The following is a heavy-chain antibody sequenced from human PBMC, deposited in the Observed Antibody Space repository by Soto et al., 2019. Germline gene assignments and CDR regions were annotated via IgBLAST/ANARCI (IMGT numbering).Heavy chain of an antibody. CDR3: ERASCTRDTHYQYDMDH. J-gene: IGHJ6*02. CDR2: IIWNGDSI. Sequence: EVQLVESGGGVVRPGGSLRLSCAASGFNFDDYGMSWVRQAPGKGLEWVSGIIWNGDSIAYADSVKGRFTLSRDNAKNCLYAKKHKQLAEATGLYYCERASCTRDTHYQYDMDHWGQGTTVSVSS. CDR1: GFNFDDYG. V-gene: IGHV3-20*04.